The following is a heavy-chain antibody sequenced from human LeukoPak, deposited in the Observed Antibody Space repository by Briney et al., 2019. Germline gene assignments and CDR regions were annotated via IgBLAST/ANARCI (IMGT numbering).Heavy chain of an antibody. J-gene: IGHJ4*02. D-gene: IGHD3-22*01. Sequence: GASVKVSCKASGYTFTGYYMHWVRQAPGQGLEWMGWINPNSGGTNYAQKFQGRVTMTRDTSISTAYMELSGLRSDDTAVYYCARDKTYYDSSGYYFDYWGQGTLVTVSS. CDR2: INPNSGGT. V-gene: IGHV1-2*02. CDR3: ARDKTYYDSSGYYFDY. CDR1: GYTFTGYY.